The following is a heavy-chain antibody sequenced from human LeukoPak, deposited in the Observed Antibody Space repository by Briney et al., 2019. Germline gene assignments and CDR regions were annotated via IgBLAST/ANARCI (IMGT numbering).Heavy chain of an antibody. Sequence: SETLSLTCAVYGGSFSGYYWSWIRQPPGKGLEWIGEINHSGSTNYNPSLKSRVTISVDTSKNQFSLKLSSVTAADTAVYYCAREGPGYSSGWYLRGPPYDAFDIWGQGTMVTASS. CDR1: GGSFSGYY. V-gene: IGHV4-34*01. J-gene: IGHJ3*02. CDR2: INHSGST. CDR3: AREGPGYSSGWYLRGPPYDAFDI. D-gene: IGHD6-19*01.